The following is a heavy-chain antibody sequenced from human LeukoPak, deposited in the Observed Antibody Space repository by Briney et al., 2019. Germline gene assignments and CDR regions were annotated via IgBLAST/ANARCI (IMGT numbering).Heavy chain of an antibody. V-gene: IGHV3-23*01. Sequence: PGGSLRLTCAASGFTFSSYAMSWVRQAPGKGLEWVSAISGSGGSTYYADSVKGRFTISRDNSKNTLYLQMNSLRAEDTAVYCCEFFYCGGDCYSHWGQGTLVTVSS. CDR2: ISGSGGST. CDR1: GFTFSSYA. CDR3: EFFYCGGDCYSH. J-gene: IGHJ4*02. D-gene: IGHD2-21*02.